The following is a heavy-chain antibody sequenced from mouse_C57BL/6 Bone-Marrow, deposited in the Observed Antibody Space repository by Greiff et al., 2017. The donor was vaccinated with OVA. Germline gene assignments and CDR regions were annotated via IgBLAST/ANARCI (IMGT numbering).Heavy chain of an antibody. CDR2: IRPKSNNSAT. J-gene: IGHJ4*01. Sequence: EVKLTPPGAGLVQPKASLKLSCAASGFSFNTYAMHWVPQAPGQGLEWVARIRPKSNNSATYYADSVKDTLTISRDESESMLYLQMNSLKTEDTAMYYCGRHPNSSYGGFAMDYWGQGTSVTVSS. CDR3: GRHPNSSYGGFAMDY. V-gene: IGHV10-1*01. CDR1: GFSFNTYA. D-gene: IGHD1-1*01.